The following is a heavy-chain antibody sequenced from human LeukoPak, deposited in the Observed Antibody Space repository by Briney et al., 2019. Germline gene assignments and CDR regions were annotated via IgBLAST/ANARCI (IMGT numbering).Heavy chain of an antibody. CDR1: GFTVSSNY. J-gene: IGHJ6*02. D-gene: IGHD6-13*01. CDR2: IYSGGST. CDR3: ARAHRSSSWSDYYYYYGMDV. V-gene: IGHV3-66*01. Sequence: GGSLRLSCAASGFTVSSNYMSWVRQAPGKGLEWVSVIYSGGSTYYADSVKGRFTISRDNSKNTLYLQVNSLRAEDTAVYYCARAHRSSSWSDYYYYYGMDVWGQGTTVTVSS.